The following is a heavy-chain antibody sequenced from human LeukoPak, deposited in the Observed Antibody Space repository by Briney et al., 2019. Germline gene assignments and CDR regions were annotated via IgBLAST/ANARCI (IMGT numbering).Heavy chain of an antibody. CDR1: GGSFSSYY. V-gene: IGHV4-39*01. D-gene: IGHD4-11*01. CDR3: ARHSYSNYADY. CDR2: IYYSGST. J-gene: IGHJ4*02. Sequence: PSETLSLTCAVYGGSFSSYYWGWIRQPPGKGLEWIGSIYYSGSTYYNPSLKSRVTISVDTSKNQFSLKLSSVTAADTAVYYCARHSYSNYADYWGQGTLVTVSS.